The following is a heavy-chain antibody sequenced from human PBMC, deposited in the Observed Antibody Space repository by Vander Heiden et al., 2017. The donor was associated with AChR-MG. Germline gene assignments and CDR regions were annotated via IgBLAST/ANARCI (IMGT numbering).Heavy chain of an antibody. CDR2: ISSSGSTI. V-gene: IGHV3-48*03. CDR3: ARAEGETGYYYGMDV. J-gene: IGHJ6*02. CDR1: GFTFISYE. Sequence: EVQLVESGGGLVQPGGSLRLSCAASGFTFISYEMNWVRQAPGKGLEWVSYISSSGSTIYYADSVKGRFTISRDNAKNSLYLQMNSLRAEDTAVYYCARAEGETGYYYGMDVWGQGTTVTVSS. D-gene: IGHD7-27*01.